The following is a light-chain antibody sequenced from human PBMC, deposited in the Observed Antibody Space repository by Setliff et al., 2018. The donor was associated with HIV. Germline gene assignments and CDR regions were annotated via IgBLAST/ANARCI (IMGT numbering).Light chain of an antibody. CDR3: CSYTDFHTRV. J-gene: IGLJ1*01. CDR1: STDVGAYVF. Sequence: QSAPTQPASVSGSPGQSITISCTGTSTDVGAYVFVSWYQQQPGRAPRLIIFEVDRRASGVSDRFSGSKSGNTASLSISGLQPEDEADYYCCSYTDFHTRVFGTGTKVTVL. V-gene: IGLV2-14*01. CDR2: EVD.